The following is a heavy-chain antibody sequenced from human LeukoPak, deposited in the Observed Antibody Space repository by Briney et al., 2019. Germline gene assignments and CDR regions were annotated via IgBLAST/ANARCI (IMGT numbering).Heavy chain of an antibody. CDR2: INHSGST. CDR3: ALRSSWYVSFDY. V-gene: IGHV4-34*01. Sequence: PSETLSPTCAVYGGSFSGYYWSWLRQPRGKGLEWIGEINHSGSTNYNPSLKSRVTISVDTSKNQFSLKLSSVPAADTAVYYCALRSSWYVSFDYWGQGTLVTVSS. J-gene: IGHJ4*02. D-gene: IGHD6-13*01. CDR1: GGSFSGYY.